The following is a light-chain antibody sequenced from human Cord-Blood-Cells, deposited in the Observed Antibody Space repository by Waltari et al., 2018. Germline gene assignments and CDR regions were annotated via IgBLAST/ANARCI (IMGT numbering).Light chain of an antibody. CDR3: CSYAGSYTLV. CDR2: EVS. Sequence: QSALTQPRSVSGSPGQSVTISCTATSSNVVVSTSVSWYQQHPGKAPKLMLYEVSKRPSGVPDRFSGSKSGNTASLTISGLQAEDEADYYCCSYAGSYTLVFGGGTKLTVL. CDR1: SSNVVVSTS. V-gene: IGLV2-11*01. J-gene: IGLJ3*02.